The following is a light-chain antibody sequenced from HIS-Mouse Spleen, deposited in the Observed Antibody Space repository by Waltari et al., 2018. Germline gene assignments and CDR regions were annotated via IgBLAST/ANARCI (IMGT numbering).Light chain of an antibody. V-gene: IGLV1-47*01. J-gene: IGLJ3*02. CDR3: AAWDDSLSGPWV. CDR1: SSNLGSHY. Sequence: QSLLTQPPSASGTPGQRVTISCSGSSSNLGSHYVSCYQQPPGTAPKLLLYRNKPRPSGVPDRFSGSKSGSSASLAISGLRSEDEADYYCAAWDDSLSGPWVFGGGTKLTVL. CDR2: RNK.